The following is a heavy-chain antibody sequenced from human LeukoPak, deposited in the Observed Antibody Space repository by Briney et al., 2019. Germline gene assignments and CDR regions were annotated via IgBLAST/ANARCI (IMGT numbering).Heavy chain of an antibody. J-gene: IGHJ4*02. CDR1: GFTFSTYT. D-gene: IGHD6-13*01. CDR3: ARDASSWYSDY. V-gene: IGHV4-39*07. Sequence: PGGSLRLSCAASGFTFSTYTMNWVRQAPGKGLEWIGSIYYSGSTYYNPSLKSRVTISVDTSKNQFSLKLSSVTAADTAVYYCARDASSWYSDYWGQGTLVTVSS. CDR2: IYYSGST.